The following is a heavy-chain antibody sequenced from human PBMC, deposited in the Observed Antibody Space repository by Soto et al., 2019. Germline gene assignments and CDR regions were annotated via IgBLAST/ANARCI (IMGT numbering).Heavy chain of an antibody. CDR1: GFTFSTSA. CDR2: VNSNGINK. CDR3: VKGDVSGSYGK. D-gene: IGHD1-26*01. V-gene: IGHV3-64D*06. J-gene: IGHJ4*02. Sequence: EVRLVESGGGLVQPGGSLRLSCSVSGFTFSTSAMYWVRQAPGKGLEHVSNVNSNGINKYYADSVKGRFTISRDNSNNTLYLQMTSLRVEDTAVYYCVKGDVSGSYGKWGQGMLVTVSS.